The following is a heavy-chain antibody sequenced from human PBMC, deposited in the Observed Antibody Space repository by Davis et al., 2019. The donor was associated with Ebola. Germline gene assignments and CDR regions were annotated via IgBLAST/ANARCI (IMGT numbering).Heavy chain of an antibody. J-gene: IGHJ5*02. CDR3: ARDGGMVRGGGWFDP. CDR2: INPNSGGT. V-gene: IGHV1-2*06. CDR1: GYTFTGYY. Sequence: AASVKVSCKASGYTFTGYYMHWVRQAPGQGLEWMGRINPNSGGTNYAQKLQGRVTMTTDTSTSTAYMELRSLRSDDTAVYYCARDGGMVRGGGWFDPWGQGTLVTVSS. D-gene: IGHD3-10*01.